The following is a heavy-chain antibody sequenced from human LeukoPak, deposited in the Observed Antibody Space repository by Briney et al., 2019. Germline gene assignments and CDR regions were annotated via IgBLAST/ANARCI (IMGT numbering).Heavy chain of an antibody. CDR2: IRSKAYGETT. CDR3: IANYYDSSGYPIAYYFDY. D-gene: IGHD3-22*01. J-gene: IGHJ4*02. V-gene: IGHV3-49*04. Sequence: GGSLRLSCTASGINFGDYAMSWVRQAPGKGLEWVGFIRSKAYGETTEHAASVKGRFTISRDDSKSMAYLQMNSLKTEDTAVYYCIANYYDSSGYPIAYYFDYWGQGTLVTVSS. CDR1: GINFGDYA.